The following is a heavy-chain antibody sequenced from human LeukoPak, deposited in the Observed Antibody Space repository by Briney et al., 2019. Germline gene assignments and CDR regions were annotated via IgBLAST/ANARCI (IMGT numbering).Heavy chain of an antibody. CDR3: ARNTAGGYYYMDV. CDR2: IYASGST. J-gene: IGHJ6*03. CDR1: GGSISSTNYY. V-gene: IGHV4-61*02. D-gene: IGHD2-21*02. Sequence: PSETLSLTCTVSGGSISSTNYYWSWVRQPAGKGLEWIGRIYASGSTNYNPSLKSRVTISVNTPNNQFSLKLSSMTAADTAVYYCARNTAGGYYYMDVWGKGTTVTVSS.